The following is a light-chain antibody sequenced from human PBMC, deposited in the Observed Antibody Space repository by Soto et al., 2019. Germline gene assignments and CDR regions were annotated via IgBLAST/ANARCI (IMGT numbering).Light chain of an antibody. J-gene: IGKJ1*01. CDR1: QSISSW. CDR3: QQYDSYWT. Sequence: DIQMTQSPSTLSASVGDRVTITCRASQSISSWLAWYQQKPGKAPKLLIYKASSLESGVPSRFSGSASGTEFTLTISSLQPDDFATYYCQQYDSYWTFGHGTKVDI. V-gene: IGKV1-5*03. CDR2: KAS.